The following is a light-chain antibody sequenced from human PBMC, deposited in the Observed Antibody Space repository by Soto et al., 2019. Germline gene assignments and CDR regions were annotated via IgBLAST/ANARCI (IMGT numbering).Light chain of an antibody. Sequence: EIVLTPSPGTLSLSPVERATLSCRASQSVTTNLAWYQQTPAQAPRLLIYDASTRATGIPARFSGSGSGTEFTLTISSLQSEDFAIYYCQQYNNWPRTFGQGTKVDIK. CDR1: QSVTTN. V-gene: IGKV3-15*01. J-gene: IGKJ1*01. CDR2: DAS. CDR3: QQYNNWPRT.